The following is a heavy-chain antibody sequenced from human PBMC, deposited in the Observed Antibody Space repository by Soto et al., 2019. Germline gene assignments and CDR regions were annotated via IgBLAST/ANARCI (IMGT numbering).Heavy chain of an antibody. CDR1: GYTFTSYY. J-gene: IGHJ1*01. V-gene: IGHV1-46*03. D-gene: IGHD1-1*01. CDR3: VRDDQLPRPAQFFQN. CDR2: INPDGGTA. Sequence: QVQLLQSGAEVKKAGASVKVSCKASGYTFTSYYIHWLRQAPGQGLEWLGIINPDGGTANYAQKFQDRVTMTRDTSTNTVYMELRNLRSEDAAVYYCVRDDQLPRPAQFFQNWGQGTRVSVSS.